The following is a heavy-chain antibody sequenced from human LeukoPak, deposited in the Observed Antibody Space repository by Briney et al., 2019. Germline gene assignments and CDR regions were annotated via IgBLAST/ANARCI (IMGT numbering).Heavy chain of an antibody. CDR2: IIPILGIA. V-gene: IGHV1-69*04. Sequence: SVKVSCKASGGTFSSYAISWVRQAPGQGLEWMGRIIPILGIANYAQKFQGRVTITADKSTSTAYMELSSLRSEDTAVYYCAREGALGAFDIWGQGTMVTVSS. D-gene: IGHD3-16*01. CDR3: AREGALGAFDI. CDR1: GGTFSSYA. J-gene: IGHJ3*02.